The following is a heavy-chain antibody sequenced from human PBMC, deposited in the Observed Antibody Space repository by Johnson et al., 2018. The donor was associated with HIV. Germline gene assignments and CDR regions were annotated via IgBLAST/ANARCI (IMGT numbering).Heavy chain of an antibody. J-gene: IGHJ3*02. CDR1: GFTVSTNS. D-gene: IGHD1-14*01. CDR2: IYSGADP. Sequence: VQLVESGGGLVQTGGSLRLSCAASGFTVSTNSLILVRQAPGKGLQWVSVIYSGADPVYADSVKGRFSFTRDESKNTVYLQMNSLRAEDTAVYYCARDGMAATKANIWGQGTMVTVSS. V-gene: IGHV3-66*02. CDR3: ARDGMAATKANI.